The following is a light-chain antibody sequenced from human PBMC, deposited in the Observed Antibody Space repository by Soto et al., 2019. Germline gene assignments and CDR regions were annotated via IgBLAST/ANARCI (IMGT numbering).Light chain of an antibody. J-gene: IGLJ1*01. CDR3: SAYTVSRTYV. CDR2: NVY. Sequence: QSALTQPASVSGSPGQSITISCTGTSSDVGAYNFVSWHQQHPGKAPKLMIYNVYDRPSGISYRFSGSKSGNTASLTISGLQGEVEADYYCSAYTVSRTYVFGTGTKPTVL. CDR1: SSDVGAYNF. V-gene: IGLV2-14*03.